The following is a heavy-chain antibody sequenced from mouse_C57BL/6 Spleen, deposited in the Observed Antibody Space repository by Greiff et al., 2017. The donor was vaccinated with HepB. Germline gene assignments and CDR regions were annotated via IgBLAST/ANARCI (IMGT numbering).Heavy chain of an antibody. V-gene: IGHV1-81*01. D-gene: IGHD1-1*01. J-gene: IGHJ2*01. Sequence: SGAELARPGASVKLSCKASGYTFTSYGISWVKQRPGQGLEWIGEIYPRSGNTYYNEKFKGKATLTADKSSSTAYMELRSLTSEDSAVYFCARGDTTVPFDYWGQGTTLTVSS. CDR2: IYPRSGNT. CDR3: ARGDTTVPFDY. CDR1: GYTFTSYG.